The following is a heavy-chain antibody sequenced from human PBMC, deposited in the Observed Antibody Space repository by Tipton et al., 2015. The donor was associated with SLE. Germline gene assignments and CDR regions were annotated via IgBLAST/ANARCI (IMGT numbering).Heavy chain of an antibody. CDR3: ARAVEWSSGWQNWFAP. V-gene: IGHV4-59*11. D-gene: IGHD6-19*01. CDR2: IYYIGST. CDR1: GGSISSHY. J-gene: IGHJ5*02. Sequence: TLSLTCTVSGGSISSHYWSWIRQPPGKGLEWIGYIYYIGSTNYNPSLKSRVTISVDTSKNQFSLKLSSVTAADTAVYYCARAVEWSSGWQNWFAPWGQGTLVTVSS.